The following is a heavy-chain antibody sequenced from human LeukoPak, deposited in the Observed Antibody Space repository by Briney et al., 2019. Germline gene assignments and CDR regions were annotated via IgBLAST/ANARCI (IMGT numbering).Heavy chain of an antibody. CDR2: IIPIFGTA. V-gene: IGHV1-69*05. J-gene: IGHJ4*02. CDR3: ARGRAESLYYFDY. Sequence: SVKVSCKASGGAFSSYTISWVRQAPGQGLEWMGGIIPIFGTANYAQKFQGRVTITTDESTSTAYMELSSLRSEDTAVYYCARGRAESLYYFDYWGQGTLVTVSS. D-gene: IGHD1-26*01. CDR1: GGAFSSYT.